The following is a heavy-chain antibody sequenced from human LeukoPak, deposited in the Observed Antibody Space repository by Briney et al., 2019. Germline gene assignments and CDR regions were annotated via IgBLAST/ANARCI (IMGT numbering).Heavy chain of an antibody. Sequence: PGGSLRLSCAGSGFNFNSYAMNWVRQAPGKGLEWVSAISGSGDGTDYADSVKGRFTISRENSKNTLYLQMNSLRAEDTAIYYCAKVFVRVVTTPNVFDVWGQGTVVTVSS. CDR2: ISGSGDGT. J-gene: IGHJ3*01. V-gene: IGHV3-23*01. CDR1: GFNFNSYA. D-gene: IGHD2-21*02. CDR3: AKVFVRVVTTPNVFDV.